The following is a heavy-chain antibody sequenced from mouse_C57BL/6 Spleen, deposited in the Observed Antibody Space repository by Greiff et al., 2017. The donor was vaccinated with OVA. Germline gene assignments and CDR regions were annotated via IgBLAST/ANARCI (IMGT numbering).Heavy chain of an antibody. J-gene: IGHJ4*01. CDR1: GFTFSSYG. CDR3: ARHAAAQATEAMDY. D-gene: IGHD3-2*02. V-gene: IGHV5-6*01. CDR2: ISSGGSYT. Sequence: VQLKESGGDLVKPGGSLKLSCAASGFTFSSYGMSWVRQTPDKRLEWVATISSGGSYTYYPDSVQGRFTISRDNAKNTLYLQMSSLKSEDTAMYYCARHAAAQATEAMDYWGQGTSVTVSS.